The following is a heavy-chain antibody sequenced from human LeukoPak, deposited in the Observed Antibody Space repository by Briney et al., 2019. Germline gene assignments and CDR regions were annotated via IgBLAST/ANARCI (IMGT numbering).Heavy chain of an antibody. D-gene: IGHD1-26*01. Sequence: GSLRLSCAASGFTFSSYDMHWVRQATGKGLEWVSAIGVAANTFYSGSVKGRFTISRENAKNSLYLLMSSLRAEDTAMYYCARQNTPHGNFDYWGQGTLVTVSS. CDR1: GFTFSSYD. J-gene: IGHJ4*02. CDR2: IGVAANT. CDR3: ARQNTPHGNFDY. V-gene: IGHV3-13*01.